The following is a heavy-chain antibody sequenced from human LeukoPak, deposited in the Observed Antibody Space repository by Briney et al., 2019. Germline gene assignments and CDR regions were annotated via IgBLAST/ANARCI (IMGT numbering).Heavy chain of an antibody. CDR2: IFHTGST. CDR3: ASLTGSYDDY. CDR1: GGSISSNKW. V-gene: IGHV4-4*02. D-gene: IGHD2-8*02. Sequence: SETLSLTCAVSGGSISSNKWWSWVRQPPGKGREWIGEIFHTGSTNYNPSPKSRVTISVEKFKNQFSLKVNSMTAADTAVYYCASLTGSYDDYWGQGTLVTVSS. J-gene: IGHJ4*03.